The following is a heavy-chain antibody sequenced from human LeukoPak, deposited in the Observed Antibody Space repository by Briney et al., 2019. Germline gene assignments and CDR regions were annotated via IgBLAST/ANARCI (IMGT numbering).Heavy chain of an antibody. Sequence: PSETLSLTCTVSGGSLSSYYWSWIRQPPGKGLEWIGYIYYSGSTNYNPSLKSRVTISVDTSKNQFSLKLSSVTAADTAVYYCARGWEAAAGFDYWGQGTLVTVSS. CDR2: IYYSGST. V-gene: IGHV4-59*01. CDR1: GGSLSSYY. J-gene: IGHJ4*02. D-gene: IGHD6-13*01. CDR3: ARGWEAAAGFDY.